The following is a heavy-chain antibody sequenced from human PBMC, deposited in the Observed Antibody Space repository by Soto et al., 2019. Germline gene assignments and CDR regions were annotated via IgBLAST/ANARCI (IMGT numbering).Heavy chain of an antibody. V-gene: IGHV1-18*01. J-gene: IGHJ4*02. D-gene: IGHD3-16*01. Sequence: QVQLVQSGAEVKKPGASVKVSCKASGYTFTSYGISWVRQAPGQGLEWMGWISAYNGNTNYAQKLQGRVTMPTDTPTRTAYKELRSLSSDDTAVYYCASEGGVNTVGLDYWGQGTLVTVSS. CDR1: GYTFTSYG. CDR2: ISAYNGNT. CDR3: ASEGGVNTVGLDY.